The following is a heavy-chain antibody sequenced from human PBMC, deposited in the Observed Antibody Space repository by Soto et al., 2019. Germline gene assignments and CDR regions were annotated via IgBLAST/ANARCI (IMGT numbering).Heavy chain of an antibody. V-gene: IGHV1-69*02. J-gene: IGHJ3*02. Sequence: QVQLVQSGAEVKTPGSSVKVSCKASGDTFSSYSISWVRQAPGPGLGWMGRIIHILDIANYAQKFQGRVTNTADKSTSTAYMELSGPRAEDTAVYYGAAGCGGAFDIWGQGTMVTVSS. CDR3: AAGCGGAFDI. CDR2: IIHILDIA. CDR1: GDTFSSYS. D-gene: IGHD2-15*01.